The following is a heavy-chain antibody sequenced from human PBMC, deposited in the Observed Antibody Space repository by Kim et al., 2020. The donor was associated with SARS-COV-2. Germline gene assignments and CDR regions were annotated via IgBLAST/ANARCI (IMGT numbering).Heavy chain of an antibody. CDR1: GFTFSSYS. D-gene: IGHD3-22*01. Sequence: GGSLRLSCAASGFTFSSYSMNWVRQAPGKGLEWVSSISSSSSYIYYADSVKGRFTISRDNAKNSLYLQMNSLRAEDTAVYYCARDHYYDSSGYYYGWGGFDYWGQGTLVTVSS. V-gene: IGHV3-21*01. CDR2: ISSSSSYI. CDR3: ARDHYYDSSGYYYGWGGFDY. J-gene: IGHJ4*02.